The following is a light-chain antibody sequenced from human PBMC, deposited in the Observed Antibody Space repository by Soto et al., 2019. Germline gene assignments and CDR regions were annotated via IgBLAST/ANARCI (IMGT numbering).Light chain of an antibody. CDR3: LQDYTYPLT. J-gene: IGKJ1*01. CDR2: AAS. CDR1: QGIGND. V-gene: IGKV1-6*01. Sequence: AIQMTQSPSSLSASVGDRVTITCRASQGIGNDLGWYQQKPGKAPKVLIYAASNLQSGVPSRFSGSRSGTDFILTISSLQPEDFATYYCLQDYTYPLTFGQGTKVEIK.